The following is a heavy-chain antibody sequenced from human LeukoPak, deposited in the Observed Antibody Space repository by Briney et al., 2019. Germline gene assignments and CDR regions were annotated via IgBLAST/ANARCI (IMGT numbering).Heavy chain of an antibody. V-gene: IGHV4-4*07. D-gene: IGHD3-3*01. CDR3: AREIRPIFGVVTSNAGFES. CDR2: IFTSGST. Sequence: DPSETLSLTCTVSGDSINSYYWNWIRQPAGKGLEWIGRIFTSGSTNLNPSLKSRVTMSVDLSSNQFSLNVTSVTAADTAVYFCAREIRPIFGVVTSNAGFESWGQGTLVTVSS. J-gene: IGHJ5*01. CDR1: GDSINSYY.